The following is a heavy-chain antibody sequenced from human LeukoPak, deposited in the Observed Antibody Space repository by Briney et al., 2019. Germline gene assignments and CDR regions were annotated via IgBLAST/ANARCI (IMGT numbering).Heavy chain of an antibody. V-gene: IGHV4-34*01. J-gene: IGHJ6*02. CDR2: INHSGST. CDR3: ARVDYGGNSFYYYYYGMDV. D-gene: IGHD4-23*01. CDR1: GGSFSGYY. Sequence: SETLSLTCAVYGGSFSGYYWSWIRQPPGKGLEWIGEINHSGSTNYNPSLKSRVTISVDTSKNQFSLKLSSVTAADTAVYYCARVDYGGNSFYYYYYGMDVWGQGTTVTVSS.